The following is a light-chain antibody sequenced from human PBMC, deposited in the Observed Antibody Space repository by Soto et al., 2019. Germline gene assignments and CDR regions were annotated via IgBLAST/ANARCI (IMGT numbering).Light chain of an antibody. V-gene: IGKV3-20*01. J-gene: IGKJ1*01. Sequence: EIVLTQSPGTLSLSPGERATLSCRASQSVSSSYLAWYQQKPGQAPRLLIYATSNRATGIPDRFSGSGSGTDFTLTISRLEPEDFAVYYCQQYGSSGTCGQGTKVDIK. CDR3: QQYGSSGT. CDR2: ATS. CDR1: QSVSSSY.